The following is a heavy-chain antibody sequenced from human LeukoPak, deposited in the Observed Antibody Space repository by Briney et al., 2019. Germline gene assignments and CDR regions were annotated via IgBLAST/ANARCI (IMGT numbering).Heavy chain of an antibody. CDR2: IYYSGST. CDR1: GGSISSGDYY. V-gene: IGHV4-30-4*01. Sequence: SQTLSLTCTVSGGSISSGDYYWSWIRQPPGKGLEWIGYIYYSGSTYYNPSLKSRITISLDTSMNHFSLKLSSVTAADTAVYYCARVQKTNSGSGTSIFDYWGQGTLATVSS. CDR3: ARVQKTNSGSGTSIFDY. D-gene: IGHD3-10*01. J-gene: IGHJ4*02.